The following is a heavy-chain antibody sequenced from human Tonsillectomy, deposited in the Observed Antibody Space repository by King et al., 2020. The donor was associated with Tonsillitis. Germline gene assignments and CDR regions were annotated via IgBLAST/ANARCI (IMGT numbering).Heavy chain of an antibody. CDR1: GFTFSSYG. Sequence: VQLVESGGGVVQPGRSLRLSCAASGFTFSSYGMHWVRQAPGKGLEWVAVISYDGSNKYYADSVKGRFTISRDNSKNTLYLQMNSLRAEDTAVYYCAKDIVGGYSSSIYYYYYGMDVWGQGTTVTVSS. CDR3: AKDIVGGYSSSIYYYYYGMDV. D-gene: IGHD6-13*01. J-gene: IGHJ6*02. CDR2: ISYDGSNK. V-gene: IGHV3-30*18.